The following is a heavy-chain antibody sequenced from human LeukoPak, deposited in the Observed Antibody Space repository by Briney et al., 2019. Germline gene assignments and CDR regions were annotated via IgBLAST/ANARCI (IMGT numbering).Heavy chain of an antibody. V-gene: IGHV3-30*04. D-gene: IGHD1-26*01. Sequence: PGGSLRLSCAVSGFTFSSYAMHWVRHAPGKWLEWVAVISYDGSNKYYADSVKGRFTISRDNSRNTLYLQMNSLRAEDTAVYYCARDKVSGATLLDYWGQGTLVTVSS. CDR1: GFTFSSYA. CDR3: ARDKVSGATLLDY. CDR2: ISYDGSNK. J-gene: IGHJ4*02.